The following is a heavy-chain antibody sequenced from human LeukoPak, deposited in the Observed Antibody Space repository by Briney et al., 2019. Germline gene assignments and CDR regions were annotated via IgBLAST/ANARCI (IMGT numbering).Heavy chain of an antibody. CDR3: AREVGYCSSTSCWPL. CDR2: IYHSGST. CDR1: GGSISSGGYY. J-gene: IGHJ4*02. D-gene: IGHD2-2*01. Sequence: TSQTLSLTCTVSGGSISSGGYYWSWIRQPPGKGLEWIGYIYHSGSTYYNPSLKSRVTISVDRSKNQFSLKLSPVTAADTAVYYCAREVGYCSSTSCWPLWGQGTLVTVSS. V-gene: IGHV4-30-2*01.